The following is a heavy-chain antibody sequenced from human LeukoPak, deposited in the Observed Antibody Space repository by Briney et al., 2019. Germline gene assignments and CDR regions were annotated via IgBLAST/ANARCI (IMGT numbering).Heavy chain of an antibody. Sequence: GGSLRLSCAASGFTFSSYWMSWFRQAPGKGLEWLANIKQDGSEKYYVDSVKGRFTISRDNAKNSLYLQLNSLRAEDTAVYYCARDGGSYCTGNLCYKDGFFDYWGQGTLVTVSS. CDR1: GFTFSSYW. D-gene: IGHD2-8*02. J-gene: IGHJ4*02. CDR3: ARDGGSYCTGNLCYKDGFFDY. CDR2: IKQDGSEK. V-gene: IGHV3-7*01.